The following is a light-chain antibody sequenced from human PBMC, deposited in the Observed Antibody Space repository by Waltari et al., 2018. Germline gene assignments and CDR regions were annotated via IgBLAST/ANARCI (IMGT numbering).Light chain of an antibody. CDR2: WAS. Sequence: DIVMSQSPDSLAVSLGERATINCKSSQSLLYSSNNKNYLALYKQKPRQPPKLLIYWASTRESAVPDRFSGRGSETDFTLSISSPQAEDVAVYYCQQYYATDTFGQGTKLEIK. CDR1: QSLLYSSNNKNY. CDR3: QQYYATDT. V-gene: IGKV4-1*01. J-gene: IGKJ2*01.